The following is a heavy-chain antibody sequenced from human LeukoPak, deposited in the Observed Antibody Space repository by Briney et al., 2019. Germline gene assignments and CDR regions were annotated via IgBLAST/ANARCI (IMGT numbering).Heavy chain of an antibody. V-gene: IGHV1-8*01. CDR3: ARDRTLYSGSSYTYYAFAY. CDR1: GYTFTSYD. D-gene: IGHD1-26*01. J-gene: IGHJ4*02. CDR2: MNPNSGNT. Sequence: ASVKVSCKASGYTFTSYDINWVRQATGQGLEWMGWMNPNSGNTGYAQKFQGRVTMTRNTSISTAYMELSGLRSDDTAVYYCARDRTLYSGSSYTYYAFAYWGQGTLVTVSS.